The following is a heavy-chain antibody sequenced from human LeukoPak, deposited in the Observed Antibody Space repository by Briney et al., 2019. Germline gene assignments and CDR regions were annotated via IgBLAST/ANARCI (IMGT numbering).Heavy chain of an antibody. J-gene: IGHJ6*02. CDR3: ARDGGSGSYGMDV. Sequence: SVKVSCKASGGTFSSYAISWVRQAPGQGLEWMGRIIPILGIANYAQKFQGRVTTTADKSTSTAYMELSSLRSEDTAVYYCARDGGSGSYGMDVWGQGTTVTVSS. CDR2: IIPILGIA. V-gene: IGHV1-69*04. D-gene: IGHD3-10*01. CDR1: GGTFSSYA.